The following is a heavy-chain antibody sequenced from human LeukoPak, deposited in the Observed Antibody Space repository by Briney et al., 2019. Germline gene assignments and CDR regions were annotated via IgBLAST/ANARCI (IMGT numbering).Heavy chain of an antibody. CDR3: AKGDYYGSGSFFKNGMDV. CDR1: GFTFSSYA. D-gene: IGHD3-10*01. V-gene: IGHV3-23*01. Sequence: HPGGSLRLSCAASGFTFSSYAMSWVRQAPGKGLEWVSAVTASAGNTYYADSVKGRFTISRDNSKNTLYLQVTSLRAEDTAVYYCAKGDYYGSGSFFKNGMDVWGQGTTVTVSS. CDR2: VTASAGNT. J-gene: IGHJ6*02.